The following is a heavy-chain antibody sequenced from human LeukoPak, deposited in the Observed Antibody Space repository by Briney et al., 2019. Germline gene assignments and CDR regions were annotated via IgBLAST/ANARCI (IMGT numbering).Heavy chain of an antibody. CDR3: ARDPYYYYYMDV. CDR2: ISYDGSNK. J-gene: IGHJ6*03. Sequence: GGSLRLSCAASGFTFSSYAMHWVRQAPGKGLEWVAVISYDGSNKYYADSVKGRFTISRDNSKNTLYLQMNSLRAEDTAVYYCARDPYYYYYMDVWGKGTTVTVSS. V-gene: IGHV3-30*04. CDR1: GFTFSSYA.